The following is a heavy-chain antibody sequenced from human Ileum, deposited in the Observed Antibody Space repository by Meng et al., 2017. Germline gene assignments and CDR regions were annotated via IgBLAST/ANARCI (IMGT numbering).Heavy chain of an antibody. V-gene: IGHV4-4*03. CDR2: IYHSVST. D-gene: IGHD6-13*01. CDR3: ASLGPRTAAGRVYYFDY. J-gene: IGHJ4*02. CDR1: DGSVVSGRW. Sequence: QVRRSVCGQRQYNPHGSSSPTCIVSDGSVVSGRWWSWVRQPPGKGLEWIGEIYHSVSTNYNPSLKSRVTISVDKSKNQFSLKLSSVTAADTAVYYCASLGPRTAAGRVYYFDYWGQGTLVTVSS.